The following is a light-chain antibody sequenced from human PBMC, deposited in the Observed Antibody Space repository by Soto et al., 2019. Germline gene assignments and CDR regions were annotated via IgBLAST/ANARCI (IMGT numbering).Light chain of an antibody. CDR3: QQYGSLIT. Sequence: EIVLTQSPGTLSLSPGDRATLSCRASQGVSSSYLAWYQQKPGQGPRLLIYGASSRATGIPDRFSGSGSGTDFTLTITRLEPADFALYYCQQYGSLITFGQGTRLEIK. J-gene: IGKJ5*01. CDR2: GAS. CDR1: QGVSSSY. V-gene: IGKV3-20*01.